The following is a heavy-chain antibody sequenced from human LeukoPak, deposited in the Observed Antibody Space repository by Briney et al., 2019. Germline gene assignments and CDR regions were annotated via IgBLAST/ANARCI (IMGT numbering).Heavy chain of an antibody. V-gene: IGHV4-34*01. CDR3: ARANVLRFLGGFDP. J-gene: IGHJ5*02. D-gene: IGHD3-3*01. CDR1: AFTFRNSW. Sequence: GSLRLSCVASAFTFRNSWMSWVRQPPGKGLEWIGEINHSGSTNYNPSLKSRVTISVDTSKNQFSLKLSSVTAADTAVYYCARANVLRFLGGFDPWGQGTLVTVSS. CDR2: INHSGST.